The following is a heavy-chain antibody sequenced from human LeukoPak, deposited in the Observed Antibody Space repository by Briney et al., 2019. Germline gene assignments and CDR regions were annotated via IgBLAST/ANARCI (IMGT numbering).Heavy chain of an antibody. J-gene: IGHJ6*04. D-gene: IGHD3-10*02. V-gene: IGHV3-64*01. CDR1: GFTLSSYA. Sequence: GGSLRLSCAASGFTLSSYAMHWVRQAPGKGLEYVSAISSNGGSTYYANSVKGRFTISRDNAKNSLYLQMNSLRAEDTAVYYCAELGITMIGGVWGKGTTVTISS. CDR3: AELGITMIGGV. CDR2: ISSNGGST.